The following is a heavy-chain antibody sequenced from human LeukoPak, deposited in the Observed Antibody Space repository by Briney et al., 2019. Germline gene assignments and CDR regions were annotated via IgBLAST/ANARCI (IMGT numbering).Heavy chain of an antibody. Sequence: SETLSLTCTVSGGSISSYYWSWIRQPPGKGLEWIGYIYYSGSTNYNPSLKSRVTISVDTSKNQFSLKLSSVTAADTAVYYCARAYGNPVVTAIGGYFDYWGQGTLVTVSS. J-gene: IGHJ4*02. CDR1: GGSISSYY. CDR3: ARAYGNPVVTAIGGYFDY. D-gene: IGHD2-21*02. CDR2: IYYSGST. V-gene: IGHV4-59*01.